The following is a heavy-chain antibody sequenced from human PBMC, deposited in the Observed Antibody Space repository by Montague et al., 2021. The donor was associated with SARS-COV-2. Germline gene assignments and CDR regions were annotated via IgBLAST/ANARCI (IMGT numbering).Heavy chain of an antibody. CDR1: GGSISNTSYY. CDR2: IFYRGNT. V-gene: IGHV4-39*01. D-gene: IGHD6-19*01. CDR3: ARLTTSGSIA. J-gene: IGHJ5*02. Sequence: SETLSLTCAASGGSISNTSYYWGWIRQPPGKGLEWIGSIFYRGNTHYNASLKSRVTVSVDTSKNQFSLNLTSVTAADTALYYCARLTTSGSIAWGQGTLVTVSS.